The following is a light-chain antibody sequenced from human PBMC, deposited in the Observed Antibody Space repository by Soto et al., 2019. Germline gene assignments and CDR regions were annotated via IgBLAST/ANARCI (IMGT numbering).Light chain of an antibody. CDR2: WAS. J-gene: IGKJ4*01. Sequence: DIVMTQSPDSLAVSLGERATINCKSSQSVLYSANNKNYLAWYQQKPGQPPKLLIYWASTRESGVPDRFIGSGSGTDFTLTISSLRAEDVAVYHCQQYLTNPVTFGGGTKVEIK. CDR1: QSVLYSANNKNY. V-gene: IGKV4-1*01. CDR3: QQYLTNPVT.